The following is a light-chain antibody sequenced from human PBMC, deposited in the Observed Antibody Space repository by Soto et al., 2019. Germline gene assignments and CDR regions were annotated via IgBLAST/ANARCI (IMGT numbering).Light chain of an antibody. CDR2: WAS. Sequence: LLTPSQNLLAVTLDARATFIWKSSPRVLYSSNHQNYSAWYQQKPGQPPQLLIGWASTRESGVPDRFSGSGSGTDFTLTIRIQQADDAADYYCQQGNSPPLTFGGGTKVDI. V-gene: IGKV4-1*01. CDR1: PRVLYSSNHQNY. J-gene: IGKJ4*01. CDR3: QQGNSPPLT.